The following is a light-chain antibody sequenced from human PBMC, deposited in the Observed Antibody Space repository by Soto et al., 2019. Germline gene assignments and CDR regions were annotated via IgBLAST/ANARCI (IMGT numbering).Light chain of an antibody. CDR3: QNYNSYSEA. CDR2: KES. Sequence: DIQMTQSPSTLSGSVGDRVTITCRASQTISSWLAWYQQKTGKAPKILIYKESTLKSGVPSRLSGSGSGTELTLTISSLQPDDFATYYCQNYNSYSEACGQGTKVDIK. CDR1: QTISSW. V-gene: IGKV1-5*03. J-gene: IGKJ1*01.